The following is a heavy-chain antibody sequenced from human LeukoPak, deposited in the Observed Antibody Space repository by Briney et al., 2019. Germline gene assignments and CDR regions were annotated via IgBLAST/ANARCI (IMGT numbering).Heavy chain of an antibody. V-gene: IGHV3-23*01. CDR3: ARGVENGDHGDF. Sequence: GGSLRLSCAASGFTFNSYAMSWVRQAPGKGLEWVSAISGSGGSTYYADSVKGRFTISRDNSKNTLYLQMNSLRAEDTAVYYCARGVENGDHGDFWGQGTLVTVSS. J-gene: IGHJ4*02. CDR1: GFTFNSYA. CDR2: ISGSGGST. D-gene: IGHD4-17*01.